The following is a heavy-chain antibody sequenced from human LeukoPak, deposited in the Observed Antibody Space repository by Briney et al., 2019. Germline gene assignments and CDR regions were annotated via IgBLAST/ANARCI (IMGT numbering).Heavy chain of an antibody. CDR3: VREVEVVPATMRAYYYYYMNV. V-gene: IGHV3-74*01. D-gene: IGHD2-2*01. CDR2: LSSDGRRT. J-gene: IGHJ6*03. Sequence: PGGSLRLSCAASGFTISNHWMHWVRQAPGKGLVWVSRLSSDGRRTDYAASVKGRFTISRDNAKNTLFLQMNSLRPDDTAVYYCVREVEVVPATMRAYYYYYMNVWGKGPTVTVSS. CDR1: GFTISNHW.